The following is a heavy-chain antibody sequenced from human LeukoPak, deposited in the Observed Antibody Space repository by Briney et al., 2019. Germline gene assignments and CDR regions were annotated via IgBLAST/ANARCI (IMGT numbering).Heavy chain of an antibody. CDR2: ISPNSGVT. V-gene: IGHV1-2*02. D-gene: IGHD2-8*01. Sequence: GASVKVSCKASGYTFTGYYMHWVRQAPGRGLEWMGWISPNSGVTNYAQKFQGRVTLTRDTSVTTAYMELTSLTSDDTAVYYCARWGGVQFDSWGQGTLVTDSS. CDR1: GYTFTGYY. CDR3: ARWGGVQFDS. J-gene: IGHJ5*01.